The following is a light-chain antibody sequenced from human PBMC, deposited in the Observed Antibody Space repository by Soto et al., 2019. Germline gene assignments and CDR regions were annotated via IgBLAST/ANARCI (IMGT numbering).Light chain of an antibody. CDR2: GNS. J-gene: IGLJ1*01. Sequence: SVVRQPPSVSRSPWQRVTYSCTGSSSNIGAGYDVHWYQQLPGTAPKLLIYGNSNRPSGVPDRFSGSKSGTSASLAITGLQAEDEADYYCQSYDSSLSGSEVFGTGTKVTVL. CDR3: QSYDSSLSGSEV. V-gene: IGLV1-40*02. CDR1: SSNIGAGYD.